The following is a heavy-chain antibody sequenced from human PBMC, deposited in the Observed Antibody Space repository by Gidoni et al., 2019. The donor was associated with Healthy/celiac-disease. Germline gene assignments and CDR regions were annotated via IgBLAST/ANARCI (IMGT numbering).Heavy chain of an antibody. J-gene: IGHJ4*02. V-gene: IGHV3-15*01. CDR1: GFTFSNAW. D-gene: IGHD1-26*01. Sequence: EVQLVESGGGLVKPGGSLRLSCAASGFTFSNAWMTWVRQAPGKGLEWVGRSKSKTDGGTTDYAAPVKGRFTISRDDSKNTLYLQMNSLKTEDTAVYYCTTRSYGDWWGQGTLVTVSS. CDR2: SKSKTDGGTT. CDR3: TTRSYGDW.